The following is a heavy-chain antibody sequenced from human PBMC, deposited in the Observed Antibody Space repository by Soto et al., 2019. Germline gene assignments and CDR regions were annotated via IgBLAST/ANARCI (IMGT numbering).Heavy chain of an antibody. V-gene: IGHV4-30-4*01. CDR1: GGSISSAAYC. Sequence: SETLSLTCTVSGGSISSAAYCWCWIRQSPDKGLEWIGHIYDGGTTYSSPSLKGRVTISADTSKTQFSLKLNSVSAADTAVYYCARGPSGDKVDYWGQGIQVTVSS. CDR3: ARGPSGDKVDY. D-gene: IGHD7-27*01. CDR2: IYDGGTT. J-gene: IGHJ4*02.